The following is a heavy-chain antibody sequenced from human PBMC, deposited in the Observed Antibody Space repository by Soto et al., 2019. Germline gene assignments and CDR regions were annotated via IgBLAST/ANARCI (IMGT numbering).Heavy chain of an antibody. Sequence: QVQVVQSGAEVKRPGASVKVSCKASGYTFTSYSMHWVRQAPGQRLEWMGWSNAGNGNTKYSQKFQGRVTITRDTSASTAYMELSSLKSEDTAVYYCARSTGIQIWLPPCGQGTLVTGS. CDR2: SNAGNGNT. V-gene: IGHV1-3*01. J-gene: IGHJ5*02. CDR3: ARSTGIQIWLPP. CDR1: GYTFTSYS. D-gene: IGHD5-18*01.